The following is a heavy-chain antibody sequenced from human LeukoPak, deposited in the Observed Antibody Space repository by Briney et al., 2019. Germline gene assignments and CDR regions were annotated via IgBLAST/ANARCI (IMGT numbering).Heavy chain of an antibody. CDR2: ISAYNGNT. J-gene: IGHJ4*02. V-gene: IGHV1-18*01. CDR1: GYTFTSYG. CDR3: ARVISLRGSLEVDY. D-gene: IGHD2-15*01. Sequence: ASVKVSCKASGYTFTSYGISWVRQAPGQGLEWMGWISAYNGNTNYAQKLQGRVTMTTDTSTSTAYVELRSLRSDDTAVYYCARVISLRGSLEVDYWGQGALVTVSS.